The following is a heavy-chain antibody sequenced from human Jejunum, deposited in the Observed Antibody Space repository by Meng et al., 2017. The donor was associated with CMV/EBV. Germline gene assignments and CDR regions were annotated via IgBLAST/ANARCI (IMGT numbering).Heavy chain of an antibody. Sequence: SEFAFSGDWMHWVRQAPGKGLMLVSRINADGTTSGYADSVKGRFTISRDNANNMLYLQLDSLRAEDTAVYYCVTNLYCSTDGCRNYWGQGTLVTVSS. V-gene: IGHV3-74*01. CDR1: EFAFSGDW. J-gene: IGHJ4*02. CDR2: INADGTTS. D-gene: IGHD2-2*01. CDR3: VTNLYCSTDGCRNY.